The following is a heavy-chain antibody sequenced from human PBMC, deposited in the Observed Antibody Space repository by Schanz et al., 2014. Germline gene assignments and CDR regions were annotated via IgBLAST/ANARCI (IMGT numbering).Heavy chain of an antibody. V-gene: IGHV1-8*01. CDR1: GYTFTSYD. CDR2: MNSKTGNT. J-gene: IGHJ4*02. Sequence: QVQLVQSGAEVKKPGASVKVSCKASGYTFTSYDINWVRQATGQGLEWMGWMNSKTGNTGYAQRFQGRVTMTRNTSITTAYLELSSLRSGDTAVYYCARSAGRDFWSGYYTRFDYWGQGTPVTVSS. D-gene: IGHD3-3*01. CDR3: ARSAGRDFWSGYYTRFDY.